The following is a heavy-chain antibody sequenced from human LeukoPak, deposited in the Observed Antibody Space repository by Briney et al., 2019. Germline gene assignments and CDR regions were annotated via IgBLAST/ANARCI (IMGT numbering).Heavy chain of an antibody. J-gene: IGHJ3*02. D-gene: IGHD3-9*01. V-gene: IGHV4-4*07. CDR2: YYNSGST. Sequence: SETLSLTCTVSGGSISSYFWSWIRQPAGKGLEWIGRYYNSGSTNYNPSLKSRVTISVDTSKNQFSLKLSSVTAAGTAVYYCARHKETLTGRDAFDIWGQGTMVTVSS. CDR3: ARHKETLTGRDAFDI. CDR1: GGSISSYF.